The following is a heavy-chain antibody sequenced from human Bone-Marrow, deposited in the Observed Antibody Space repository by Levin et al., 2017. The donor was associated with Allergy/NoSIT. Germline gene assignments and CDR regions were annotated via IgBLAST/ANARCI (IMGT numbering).Heavy chain of an antibody. V-gene: IGHV2-5*01. CDR2: IYWNDIK. J-gene: IGHJ4*02. Sequence: SGPTLVKPTQTLTLTCTFSGFSLTTSGVGVAWIRQPPGKALDWLAFIYWNDIKRYSPSLKSRLSITKDTSKNQVVLTMTNVDPMDTATYYCAPSPSMPSPFDSWCQGTLVTVSS. CDR1: GFSLTTSGVG. D-gene: IGHD2-2*01. CDR3: APSPSMPSPFDS.